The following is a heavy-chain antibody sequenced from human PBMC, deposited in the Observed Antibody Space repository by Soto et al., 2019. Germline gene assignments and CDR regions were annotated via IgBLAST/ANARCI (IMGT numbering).Heavy chain of an antibody. J-gene: IGHJ6*03. V-gene: IGHV3-74*01. Sequence: GGSLRLSCAASGFTFSSYWMHWVRQAPGKGLVWVSRINSDGSSTSYADSVKGRFTISRDNAKNTLYLQMNSLRAEDTAVYYCASLLPDVVPAATFYYYYMDVWGKGTTVTVSS. CDR3: ASLLPDVVPAATFYYYYMDV. D-gene: IGHD2-2*01. CDR2: INSDGSST. CDR1: GFTFSSYW.